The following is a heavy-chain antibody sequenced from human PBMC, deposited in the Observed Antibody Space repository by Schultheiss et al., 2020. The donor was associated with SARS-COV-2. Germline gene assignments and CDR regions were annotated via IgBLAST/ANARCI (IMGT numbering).Heavy chain of an antibody. V-gene: IGHV4-61*10. Sequence: SETLSLTCTVSGGSVSSASYYWSWIRQPAGKGLEWIGRIHTSGSTNYNPSLKSRVTISVDTSKNQFSLKLSSVTAADTAVYYCARRLDYWGQGTLVTVSS. CDR2: IHTSGST. CDR1: GGSVSSASYY. J-gene: IGHJ4*02. CDR3: ARRLDY.